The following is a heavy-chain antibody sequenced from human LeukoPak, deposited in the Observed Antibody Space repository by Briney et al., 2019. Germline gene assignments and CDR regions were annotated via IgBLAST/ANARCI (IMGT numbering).Heavy chain of an antibody. V-gene: IGHV4-4*07. D-gene: IGHD3-22*01. CDR3: ARHWYYYDSSGYFFDY. CDR1: GGSISSYY. Sequence: SETLSLTCTVSGGSISSYYWSWIRQPAGKGLEWIGRIYTSGSTNYNPSLKSRVTISVDTSKNQFSLKLSSVTAADTAVYYCARHWYYYDSSGYFFDYWGQGTLVTVSS. CDR2: IYTSGST. J-gene: IGHJ4*02.